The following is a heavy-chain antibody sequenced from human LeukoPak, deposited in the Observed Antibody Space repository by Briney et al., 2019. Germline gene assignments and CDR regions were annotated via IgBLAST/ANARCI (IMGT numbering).Heavy chain of an antibody. CDR3: AKDISSSPGRGTYYFDY. J-gene: IGHJ4*02. CDR2: ISWNSGTR. Sequence: GGSLRLSCAASGFTFDDYAMHWVRQAPGKGLEWDSGISWNSGTRGYADSVKGRFTISRDNAKTSLYLQMNSLRAEDTALYYCAKDISSSPGRGTYYFDYWGQGTLVTVSS. D-gene: IGHD6-13*01. V-gene: IGHV3-9*01. CDR1: GFTFDDYA.